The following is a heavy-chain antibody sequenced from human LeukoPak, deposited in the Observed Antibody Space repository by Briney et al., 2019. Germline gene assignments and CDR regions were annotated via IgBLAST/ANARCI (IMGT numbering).Heavy chain of an antibody. D-gene: IGHD2-2*01. CDR2: IIPIFGTA. CDR3: ARLSFRCSSTSGYGRGWFYP. CDR1: RGTFRSYA. V-gene: IGHV1-69*13. J-gene: IGHJ5*02. Sequence: SVKVSCKASRGTFRSYAIRWVRQAPGHGLEWTGGIIPIFGTANYAQKFQGRVTIPADEAPSPAPMELSGVRSDDPAVCYCARLSFRCSSTSGYGRGWFYPWGQGTLVTVSS.